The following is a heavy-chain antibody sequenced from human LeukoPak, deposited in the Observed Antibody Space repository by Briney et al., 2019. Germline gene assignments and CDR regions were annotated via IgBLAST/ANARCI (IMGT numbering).Heavy chain of an antibody. V-gene: IGHV4-31*03. D-gene: IGHD2-2*02. CDR2: IYYRGST. CDR3: ARLRYCSSTSCYTRFDY. CDR1: GGSISSGGYY. J-gene: IGHJ4*02. Sequence: SQTLSLTCTVSGGSISSGGYYWSWIRQHPGKGLEWIGYIYYRGSTYYNPSLKSRVTISVDTSKNQFSLKLSSVTAADTAVYYCARLRYCSSTSCYTRFDYWGQGTLVTVSS.